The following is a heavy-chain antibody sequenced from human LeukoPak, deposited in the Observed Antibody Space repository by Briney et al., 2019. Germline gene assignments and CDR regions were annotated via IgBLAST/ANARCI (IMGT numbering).Heavy chain of an antibody. J-gene: IGHJ4*02. D-gene: IGHD4-17*01. CDR2: ISSDGSRE. V-gene: IGHV3-30-3*01. CDR1: GFTFSRYN. CDR3: AKDYLPYGDYEALDY. Sequence: GGSLRLSCAASGFTFSRYNIHWVRQAPGKELDWVAVISSDGSREYYADSVKGRFTISRDNSKNTLYLQMNSLRAEDTAVYYCAKDYLPYGDYEALDYWGQGTLVTVSS.